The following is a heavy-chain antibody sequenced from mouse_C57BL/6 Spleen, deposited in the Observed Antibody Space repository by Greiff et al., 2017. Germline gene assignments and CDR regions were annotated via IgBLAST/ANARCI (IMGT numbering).Heavy chain of an antibody. D-gene: IGHD4-1*01. Sequence: EVNVVESGGGLVKPGGSLKLSCAASGFTFSDYGMHWVRQAPEKGLEWVAYISSGSSTIYYADTVKGRFTISRDNAKNTLFLQMTSLRSEDTAMYYCAKTGTPDYYAMDYWGQGTSVTVSS. J-gene: IGHJ4*01. V-gene: IGHV5-17*01. CDR1: GFTFSDYG. CDR2: ISSGSSTI. CDR3: AKTGTPDYYAMDY.